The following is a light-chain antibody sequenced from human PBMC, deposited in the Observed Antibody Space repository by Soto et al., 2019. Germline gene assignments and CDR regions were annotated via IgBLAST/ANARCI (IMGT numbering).Light chain of an antibody. CDR3: CSYAGSYTWV. CDR1: TSDVGGYNL. V-gene: IGLV2-23*01. Sequence: QSALTQPASVSGSPGQSITISCSGTTSDVGGYNLVSWYQQHTAKAPKLLIYEGTQRPSGVSDRFSGTKSGNTASLTISGLQAEDEADYYCCSYAGSYTWVFGSGTKVTVL. CDR2: EGT. J-gene: IGLJ1*01.